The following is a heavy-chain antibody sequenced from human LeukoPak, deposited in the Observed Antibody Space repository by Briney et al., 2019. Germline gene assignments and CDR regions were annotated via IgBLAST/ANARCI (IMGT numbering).Heavy chain of an antibody. J-gene: IGHJ4*02. CDR2: ISGSGTST. Sequence: PGRSLRLSCAASGFTFSSYAMTWVRQAPGKGLEWVSAISGSGTSTYYADSVRGRFPISRDNSKNTLYLQMNSLRAEDTAVYYCAKAVYCSGGGCYGAPDYWGQGTLVTVSS. V-gene: IGHV3-23*01. D-gene: IGHD2-15*01. CDR1: GFTFSSYA. CDR3: AKAVYCSGGGCYGAPDY.